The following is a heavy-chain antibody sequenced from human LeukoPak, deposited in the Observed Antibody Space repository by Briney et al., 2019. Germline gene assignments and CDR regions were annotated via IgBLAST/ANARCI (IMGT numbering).Heavy chain of an antibody. V-gene: IGHV4-4*09. CDR2: IYTSGST. Sequence: RASETLSLTCTVSGGSISSYYWSWIRQPPWKGLEWIGYIYTSGSTNYNPSLKSRVTISVDTSKNQFSLKLSSVTAADTAVYYCARHDPAQGYYFDYWGQGTLVTVSS. J-gene: IGHJ4*02. CDR1: GGSISSYY. CDR3: ARHDPAQGYYFDY.